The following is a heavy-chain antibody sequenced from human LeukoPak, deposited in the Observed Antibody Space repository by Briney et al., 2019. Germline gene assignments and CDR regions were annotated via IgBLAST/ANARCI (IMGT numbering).Heavy chain of an antibody. CDR1: GYTFTSYG. CDR2: ISAYNGNT. CDR3: ARVVGHYYDSSGYYLNWFDP. J-gene: IGHJ5*02. D-gene: IGHD3-22*01. Sequence: ASVKVSCKASGYTFTSYGISWVRQAPGQGLEWMGWISAYNGNTNYAQKLQGRVTMTTDTSTSTAYMELRSLRSDDTAVYYCARVVGHYYDSSGYYLNWFDPWGQGTLVTVSS. V-gene: IGHV1-18*01.